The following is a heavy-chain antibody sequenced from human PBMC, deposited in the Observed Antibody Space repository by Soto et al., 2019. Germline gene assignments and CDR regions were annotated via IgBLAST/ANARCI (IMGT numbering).Heavy chain of an antibody. CDR2: IKQDGSEK. CDR1: GFTFSSYW. Sequence: GGSLRLSCAASGFTFSSYWMSWVRQAPGKGLERVANIKQDGSEKYYVDSVKGRFTISRDNAKNSLYLQMNSLRAEDTDVYYCGRVEYQLGPTGNWFDPWGQGTLVTVSS. J-gene: IGHJ5*02. D-gene: IGHD2-2*01. CDR3: GRVEYQLGPTGNWFDP. V-gene: IGHV3-7*03.